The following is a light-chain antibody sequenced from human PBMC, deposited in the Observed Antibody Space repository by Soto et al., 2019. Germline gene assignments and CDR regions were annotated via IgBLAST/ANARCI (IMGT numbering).Light chain of an antibody. CDR1: QGISSY. V-gene: IGKV1-8*01. CDR3: QQYYSYPFT. J-gene: IGKJ3*01. Sequence: AIRMTQSPSSFSASTGDRVTITCRASQGISSYLAWYQQKPGKAPKLLIYAASTLQSGVPSRFSGSGPGTDFTLSSSCLQSEDFATYYCQQYYSYPFTFGPGTKVDIK. CDR2: AAS.